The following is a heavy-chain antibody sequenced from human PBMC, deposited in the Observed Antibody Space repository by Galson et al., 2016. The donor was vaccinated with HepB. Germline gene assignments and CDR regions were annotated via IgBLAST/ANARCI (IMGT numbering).Heavy chain of an antibody. CDR2: INSDGSST. J-gene: IGHJ4*02. V-gene: IGHV3-74*01. CDR1: GFTFSDYW. CDR3: ARATDSSWHNFGY. D-gene: IGHD6-13*01. Sequence: SLRLSCAASGFTFSDYWMHWVRQAPGKGLVWVSRINSDGSSTSYADSVKGRFTISRDNSRNTVFLQMNSLGPEDTAVYYCARATDSSWHNFGYGSQGTLVTVSS.